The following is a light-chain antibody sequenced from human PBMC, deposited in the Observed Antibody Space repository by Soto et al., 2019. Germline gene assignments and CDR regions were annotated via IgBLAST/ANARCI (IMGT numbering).Light chain of an antibody. CDR2: DDN. J-gene: IGLJ1*01. CDR3: GSWDSSLSADV. CDR1: SSNIGGNS. Sequence: QSVMTQPPSVSAAPGQTVTISCSGSSSNIGGNSVSWYQQLPGTAPKLLIYDDNKRPSGIPDRFSGSKSGTSATLGITGFQTGDEADYYCGSWDSSLSADVFGTGTKVTVL. V-gene: IGLV1-51*01.